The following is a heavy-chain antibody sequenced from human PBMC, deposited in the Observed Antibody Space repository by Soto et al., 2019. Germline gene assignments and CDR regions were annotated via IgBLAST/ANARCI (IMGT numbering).Heavy chain of an antibody. D-gene: IGHD3-3*01. CDR1: VYNFNIYG. J-gene: IGHJ5*02. CDR2: ISAYDGKT. V-gene: IGHV1-18*01. Sequence: GASVKVSCKASVYNFNIYGINWVRQAPGQGLELMGWISAYDGKTTYAEKFQGRVTMTTDASTSTAYMELRSLRSDDTAVYYCARDPHEYWTSYWFDPWGQGTLVTVSS. CDR3: ARDPHEYWTSYWFDP.